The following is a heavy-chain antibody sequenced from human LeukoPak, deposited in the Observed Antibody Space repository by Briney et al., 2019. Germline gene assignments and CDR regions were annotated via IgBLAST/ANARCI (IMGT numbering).Heavy chain of an antibody. V-gene: IGHV3-30*02. CDR3: ATDNNVYPNCCDP. CDR2: IVNVGSDK. Sequence: PGGSLRLSCAASGFSFRNYGMHWVRQAPGKGLDWVAFIVNVGSDKYYADSVKGRFTISRDNSKNTLYLQMNSLRAEDTAVYYCATDNNVYPNCCDPWGQGTLVTVSS. J-gene: IGHJ5*02. CDR1: GFSFRNYG. D-gene: IGHD2-2*01.